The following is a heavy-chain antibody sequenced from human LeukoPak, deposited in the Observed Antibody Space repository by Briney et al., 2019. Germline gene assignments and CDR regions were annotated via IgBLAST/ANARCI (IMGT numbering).Heavy chain of an antibody. CDR2: ISGSGGST. CDR3: AKDRTPLLRFLEWLSDFDY. Sequence: PGGSLRLSCAPSGFTFSSYAMSWVRQAPGKGLEWVSAISGSGGSTYYADSVKGRFTISRDNSKNTLYLQMNSLRAEDTAVYYCAKDRTPLLRFLEWLSDFDYWGQGTLVTVSS. D-gene: IGHD3-3*01. J-gene: IGHJ4*02. V-gene: IGHV3-23*01. CDR1: GFTFSSYA.